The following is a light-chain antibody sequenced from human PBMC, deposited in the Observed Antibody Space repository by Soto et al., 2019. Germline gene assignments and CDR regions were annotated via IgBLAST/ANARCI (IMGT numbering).Light chain of an antibody. V-gene: IGLV2-14*01. CDR3: SSYTSSSTSWV. CDR1: SSDDGGYNY. J-gene: IGLJ3*02. Sequence: QSALTQPASVSGSPGQSITISCTGTSSDDGGYNYVSWYQQHPGKAPKLMIYDVSNRPSGVSNRFSGSKSGNTASLTISGLQAEYEADYYCSSYTSSSTSWVFGGGTKLTVL. CDR2: DVS.